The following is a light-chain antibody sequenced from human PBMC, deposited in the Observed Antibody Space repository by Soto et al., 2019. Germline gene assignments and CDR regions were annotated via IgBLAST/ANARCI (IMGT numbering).Light chain of an antibody. CDR2: DVS. CDR1: TVKVGGNNY. Sequence: QSALTQPASVSGSPGQSITSSSLETTVKVGGNNYVSWYQQHPGKAPKLMIYDVSNRPSGVSNRFSGSKSGNTASLTISGLQAEDEADYYCSSYTSSSTLEVFGGGTKLTVL. V-gene: IGLV2-14*01. CDR3: SSYTSSSTLEV. J-gene: IGLJ3*02.